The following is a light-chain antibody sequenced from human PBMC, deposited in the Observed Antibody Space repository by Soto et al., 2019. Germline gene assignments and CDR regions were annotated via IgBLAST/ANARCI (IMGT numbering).Light chain of an antibody. CDR1: QSINSW. J-gene: IGKJ2*01. Sequence: DIQMSQSPSTLSASVGDRVTITSRASQSINSWLGRYQQKPGKAPKLLIYKASTLESGVPSRFSGSESGTEFTLAISSLQPDDFATYYCQQYNSWYTFGQGPKLEI. V-gene: IGKV1-5*03. CDR2: KAS. CDR3: QQYNSWYT.